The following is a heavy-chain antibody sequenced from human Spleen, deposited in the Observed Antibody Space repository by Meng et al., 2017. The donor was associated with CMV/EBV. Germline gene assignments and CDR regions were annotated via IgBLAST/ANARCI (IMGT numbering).Heavy chain of an antibody. Sequence: SVKVSCKASGGTFNNYAIIWVRQAPGQGLEWMGGIIPMFGTANYAQKFQDRVTITADRSTNTAYMELSSLRSEDTAVYYCARDKYSVIIRTQTSGTFDIWGQGTFLTVSS. V-gene: IGHV1-69*06. CDR2: IIPMFGTA. J-gene: IGHJ3*02. D-gene: IGHD2/OR15-2a*01. CDR3: ARDKYSVIIRTQTSGTFDI. CDR1: GGTFNNYA.